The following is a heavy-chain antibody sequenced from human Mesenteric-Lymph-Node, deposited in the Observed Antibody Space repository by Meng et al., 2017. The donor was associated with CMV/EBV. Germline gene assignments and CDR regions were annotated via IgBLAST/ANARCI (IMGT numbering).Heavy chain of an antibody. J-gene: IGHJ5*02. CDR1: GGSIASGGYS. CDR3: VRGWRVQTNWFDP. V-gene: IGHV4-30-2*01. D-gene: IGHD1-1*01. Sequence: VSGGSIASGGYSSKCMRQPPGKGLEWIGYIYYSGNTYYTPSLKSRFTISLDASKNQSSLRLNSVTAADTAVYYCVRGWRVQTNWFDPWGQGTLVTVSS. CDR2: IYYSGNT.